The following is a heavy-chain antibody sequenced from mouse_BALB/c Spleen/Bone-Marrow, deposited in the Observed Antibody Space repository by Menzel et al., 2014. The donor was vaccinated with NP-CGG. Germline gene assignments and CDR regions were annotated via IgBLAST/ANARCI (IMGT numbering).Heavy chain of an antibody. Sequence: EVQLQESGPSLVKPSQTLSLTCSVTGDYITSGYWNWIRKFPGNKLEYMGYIIYSDSTYYNPSLKSRISITRDTSKNQYYLQLNSVTSEDTATYYCARNWERFAYWGQGTLVTVSA. CDR2: IIYSDST. V-gene: IGHV3-8*02. CDR1: GDYITSGY. J-gene: IGHJ3*01. CDR3: ARNWERFAY. D-gene: IGHD4-1*01.